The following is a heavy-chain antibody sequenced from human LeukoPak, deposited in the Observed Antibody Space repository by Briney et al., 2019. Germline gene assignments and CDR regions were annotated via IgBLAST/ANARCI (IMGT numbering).Heavy chain of an antibody. J-gene: IGHJ4*02. D-gene: IGHD1-26*01. CDR1: GGSISSYY. CDR2: IYTSGST. Sequence: SETLSLTCTVSGGSISSYYWSWIRQPAGKGLEWIGRIYTSGSTNYNASLKSRISMSVDTSKNQFSLKPSSVTAADTAVFYCARENSGSYREFDYWGQGTLVTVSS. CDR3: ARENSGSYREFDY. V-gene: IGHV4-4*07.